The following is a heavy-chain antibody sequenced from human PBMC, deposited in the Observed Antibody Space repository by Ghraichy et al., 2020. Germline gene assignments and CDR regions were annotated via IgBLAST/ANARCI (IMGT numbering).Heavy chain of an antibody. CDR3: TRKQWLVSFDY. CDR1: GFTFGDYA. CDR2: IRSKAYGGTT. V-gene: IGHV3-49*03. J-gene: IGHJ4*02. D-gene: IGHD6-19*01. Sequence: GGSLRLSCTASGFTFGDYAMSWFRQAPGKGLEWVGFIRSKAYGGTTEYAASVKGRFTISSDDSKSIAYLQMNSLKTEDTAVYYCTRKQWLVSFDYWGQGTLVTVSS.